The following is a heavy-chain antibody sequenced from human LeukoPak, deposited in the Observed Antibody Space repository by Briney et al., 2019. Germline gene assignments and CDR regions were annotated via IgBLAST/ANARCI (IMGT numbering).Heavy chain of an antibody. J-gene: IGHJ5*02. CDR3: ARGIAVALNWFDP. CDR1: GYTFTSYA. V-gene: IGHV1-3*01. Sequence: ASVKVSCKASGYTFTSYAMHWVRQAPGQRLEWMGWINAGNGNTKYSQKFQGRVTITRDTSASTAYMELSSLRSEDTAVYYCARGIAVALNWFDPWAREPWSPSPQ. CDR2: INAGNGNT. D-gene: IGHD6-19*01.